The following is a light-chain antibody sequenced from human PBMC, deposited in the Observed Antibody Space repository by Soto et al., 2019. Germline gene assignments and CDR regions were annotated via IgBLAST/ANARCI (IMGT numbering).Light chain of an antibody. V-gene: IGLV4-69*01. CDR1: SGHSSYA. Sequence: QPVLTQSPSASASLGASVXLTCTLSSGHSSYAIAWHQQQPEKGPRYLMKLDSDGSHTKGDAIPDRFSGSSSGAERYLTISSLQSEDEADYYCQTWGTGIHVVFGGGTKVTVL. CDR3: QTWGTGIHVV. J-gene: IGLJ2*01. CDR2: LDSDGSH.